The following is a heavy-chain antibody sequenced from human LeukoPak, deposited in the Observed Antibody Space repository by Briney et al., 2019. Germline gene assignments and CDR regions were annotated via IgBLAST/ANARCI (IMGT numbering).Heavy chain of an antibody. D-gene: IGHD3-22*01. J-gene: IGHJ2*01. Sequence: SETLSLTCTVSGGSISSSRYYWGWIRQPPGKGLEWIATIYYSGSTYYNPSLKSRVTISVDMSKNQISLKLSSVTAADTAVYYCARSTGYYWYFDLWGRGTLVTVSS. V-gene: IGHV4-39*01. CDR1: GGSISSSRYY. CDR3: ARSTGYYWYFDL. CDR2: IYYSGST.